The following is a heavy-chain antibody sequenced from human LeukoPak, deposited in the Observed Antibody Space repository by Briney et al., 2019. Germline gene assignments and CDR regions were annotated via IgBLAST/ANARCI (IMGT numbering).Heavy chain of an antibody. V-gene: IGHV3-23*01. CDR3: AKGGYSYGYAY. J-gene: IGHJ4*02. CDR1: GFTFSNAW. Sequence: GGSLRLSCATSGFTFSNAWMSWVRQAPGKGLEWVSAISGSGGSTYYADSVKGRYTTSRDNSKNTLYLQMNSLRAEDTAVYYCAKGGYSYGYAYWGQGTLVTVSS. D-gene: IGHD5-18*01. CDR2: ISGSGGST.